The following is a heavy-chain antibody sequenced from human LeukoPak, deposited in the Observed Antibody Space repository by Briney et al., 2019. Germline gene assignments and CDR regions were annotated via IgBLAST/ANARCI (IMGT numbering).Heavy chain of an antibody. CDR3: ARGSSSWYHYGMDV. CDR2: VSSSSSTI. D-gene: IGHD6-13*01. J-gene: IGHJ6*02. Sequence: GGSLRLSCAASGFTFSSYSMNWVRQAPGKGLEWVSSVSSSSSTIYYADSVKGRFTISRDNAKNSLYLQMNSLRAEDTAVYYCARGSSSWYHYGMDVWGQGTTVTVSS. V-gene: IGHV3-48*04. CDR1: GFTFSSYS.